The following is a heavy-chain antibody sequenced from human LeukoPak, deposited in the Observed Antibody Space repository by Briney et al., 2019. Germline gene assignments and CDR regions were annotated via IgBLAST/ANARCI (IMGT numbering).Heavy chain of an antibody. D-gene: IGHD5-24*01. V-gene: IGHV3-21*01. CDR2: ISSSSSYI. J-gene: IGHJ4*02. Sequence: GGSLRLSCAASGFTFSSYSMNWVRQAPGKGLEWVSSISSSSSYIYYADSVKGRFTISRDNAKNSLYLQMNSLRAEDTAVYYCARDEGRDGYNGDDYWGQGTLVTVSS. CDR1: GFTFSSYS. CDR3: ARDEGRDGYNGDDY.